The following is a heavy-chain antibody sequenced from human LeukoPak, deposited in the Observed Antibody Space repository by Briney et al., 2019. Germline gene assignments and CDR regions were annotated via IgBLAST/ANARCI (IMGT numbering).Heavy chain of an antibody. J-gene: IGHJ6*02. CDR2: IYHSGST. Sequence: NPSETLSLTCAVSGGSISSGGYSWSWIRQPPGQGLEWIGYIYHSGSTYYNPSPKSRVTISVDRSKNQFSLKLSSVTAADTAVYYCARDFKYYYGMDVWGQGTTVTVSS. CDR3: ARDFKYYYGMDV. CDR1: GGSISSGGYS. V-gene: IGHV4-30-2*01.